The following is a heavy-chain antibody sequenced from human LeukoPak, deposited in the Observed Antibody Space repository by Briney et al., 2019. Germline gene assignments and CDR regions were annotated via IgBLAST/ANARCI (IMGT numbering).Heavy chain of an antibody. CDR1: GGSISSYY. J-gene: IGHJ4*02. Sequence: PSETLSLTCTVSGGSISSYYWSWIRQPPGKGLEWIGSIFYSGNTYDNPSLKSRVTISVDTSKNQFSLKLSSVTAADTAVYYCARELLWFGEYLFDYWGQGTLVTVSS. D-gene: IGHD3-10*01. CDR2: IFYSGNT. CDR3: ARELLWFGEYLFDY. V-gene: IGHV4-59*12.